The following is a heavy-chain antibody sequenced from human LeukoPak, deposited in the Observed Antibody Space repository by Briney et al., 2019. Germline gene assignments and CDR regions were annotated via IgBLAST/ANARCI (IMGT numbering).Heavy chain of an antibody. CDR1: GGPISSGSYY. J-gene: IGHJ3*02. CDR2: IYTSGST. CDR3: ARGHYEPAFDI. D-gene: IGHD4-17*01. V-gene: IGHV4-61*02. Sequence: SETLSLTCTVSGGPISSGSYYWSWIRQPAGKGLEWIGRIYTSGSTNYNPSLKSRVTISVDTSKNQFSLKLSSVTAADTAVYYCARGHYEPAFDIWGQGTMVTVSS.